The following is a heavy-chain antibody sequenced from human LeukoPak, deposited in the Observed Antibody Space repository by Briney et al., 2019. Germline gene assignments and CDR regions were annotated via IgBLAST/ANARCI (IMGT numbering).Heavy chain of an antibody. J-gene: IGHJ3*02. D-gene: IGHD3-10*01. V-gene: IGHV1-2*02. CDR1: GYIFSAYY. CDR2: INPNSGGT. CDR3: ASHLLWLGELLSSMSAFDI. Sequence: ASAKVSCKASGYIFSAYYMHWVRQAPGQGLEWLGWINPNSGGTNYAQKFQGRVTMTRDTSISTAYMDLSRLTSDDTAVYYCASHLLWLGELLSSMSAFDIWAKGQWSPSLQ.